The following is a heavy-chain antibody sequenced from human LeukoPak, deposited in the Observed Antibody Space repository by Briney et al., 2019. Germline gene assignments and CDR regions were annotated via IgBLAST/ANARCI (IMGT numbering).Heavy chain of an antibody. CDR1: GGSISSFY. Sequence: SETLSLTCTVSGGSISSFYRSWIRHPPGQGLEWIGSIYTGGSTNYNPSLKSRVTISVDTSKNQFSLKLSSVTAADTAVYYCAGAKRLANRPRVDPYGMDAWGQGTTVTVSS. D-gene: IGHD6-25*01. J-gene: IGHJ6*02. CDR2: IYTGGST. V-gene: IGHV4-4*08. CDR3: AGAKRLANRPRVDPYGMDA.